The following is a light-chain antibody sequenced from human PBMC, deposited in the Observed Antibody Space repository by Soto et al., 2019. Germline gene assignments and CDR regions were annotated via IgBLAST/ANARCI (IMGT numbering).Light chain of an antibody. CDR1: NTNVGGYNY. CDR3: WSSLRDSHV. J-gene: IGLJ1*01. Sequence: QSVLTQPPSASGSPGQSVSISCTGTNTNVGGYNYVSWYQQHPGKAPKLIIYEVNKRPSGVPDRFSGSKTGSTASLTVSGLQADDEAEYYCWSSLRDSHVFGTGTKVTVL. CDR2: EVN. V-gene: IGLV2-8*01.